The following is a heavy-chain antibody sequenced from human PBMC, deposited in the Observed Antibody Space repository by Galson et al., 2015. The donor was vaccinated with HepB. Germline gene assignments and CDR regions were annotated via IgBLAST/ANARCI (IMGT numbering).Heavy chain of an antibody. CDR1: GFTFSSYA. J-gene: IGHJ4*02. CDR3: ARDKGEQWPYSGFDY. Sequence: SLRLSCAASGFTFSSYAMHWVRQAPGKGLEWVAVISYDGSNKYYADSVKGRFTISRDNSKNTLYLQMNSLRAKDTAVYYCARDKGEQWPYSGFDYWGQGTLVTASS. CDR2: ISYDGSNK. D-gene: IGHD6-19*01. V-gene: IGHV3-30*04.